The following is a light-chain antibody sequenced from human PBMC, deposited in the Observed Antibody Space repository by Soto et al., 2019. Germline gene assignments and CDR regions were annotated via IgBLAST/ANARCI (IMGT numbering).Light chain of an antibody. J-gene: IGLJ2*01. CDR1: SSDVGSYNR. CDR2: EVN. Sequence: QSVLTQPPSVSGSPGQSVTISCTGTSSDVGSYNRLSWYQQPPGTAPKLIMYEVNTRPSGVPDRFSGSKSGSTASLTISGLQAEDEADYYCSSYAGSDFLVFGGGTQLTVL. V-gene: IGLV2-18*02. CDR3: SSYAGSDFLV.